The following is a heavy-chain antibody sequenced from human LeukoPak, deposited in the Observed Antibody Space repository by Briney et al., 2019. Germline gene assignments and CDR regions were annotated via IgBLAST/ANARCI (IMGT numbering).Heavy chain of an antibody. CDR3: ARAKKVGTGDY. CDR2: MNPNSGNT. D-gene: IGHD3-10*01. J-gene: IGHJ4*02. Sequence: ASVKVSCKASGGTFSSYAISWVRQATGQGLEWMGWMNPNSGNTGYAQKFQGRVTMTRNTSISTAYMELSSLRSEDTAVYYCARAKKVGTGDYWGQGTLVTVSS. V-gene: IGHV1-8*02. CDR1: GGTFSSYA.